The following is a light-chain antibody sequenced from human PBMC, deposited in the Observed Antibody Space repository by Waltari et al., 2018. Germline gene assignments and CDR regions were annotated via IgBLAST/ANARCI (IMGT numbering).Light chain of an antibody. J-gene: IGLJ3*02. CDR2: DVS. V-gene: IGLV2-14*01. CDR3: SSYTSSSTWV. Sequence: QPALTQPAPVSGSPGQSITISCTGTSSDVGGYNYVPWYQQTPGKAPKLMFYDVSKRPSGVSNRFSGSKSGNTASLTISGLQAEDEADYYCSSYTSSSTWVFGGGTKLTVL. CDR1: SSDVGGYNY.